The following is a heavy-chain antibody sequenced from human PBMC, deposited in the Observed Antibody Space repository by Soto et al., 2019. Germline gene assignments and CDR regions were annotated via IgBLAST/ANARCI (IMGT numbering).Heavy chain of an antibody. D-gene: IGHD6-19*01. V-gene: IGHV4-4*07. CDR1: GASISAYA. CDR2: LYSSGNT. Sequence: PSETLSLSCTVSGASISAYARSWIRQPAGKGLEWIGRLYSSGNTNYNPSFKSRLTMSADTSKNQFSLKLSSVTAADTAVYYCARGPYSSGWYVVDYWGQGTLVTVSS. J-gene: IGHJ4*02. CDR3: ARGPYSSGWYVVDY.